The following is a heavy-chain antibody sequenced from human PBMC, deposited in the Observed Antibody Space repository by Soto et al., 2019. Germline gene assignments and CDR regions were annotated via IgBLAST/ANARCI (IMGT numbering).Heavy chain of an antibody. Sequence: SVKVSCKASGFTFTSSAVQWVRQARGQRLEWIGWIVVGSGNTNYAQKFQERVTITRDMSTSTAYMELSSLRSEDTAVYYCAADSGITAYDAFDIWGQGTTVTVSS. CDR1: GFTFTSSA. CDR2: IVVGSGNT. D-gene: IGHD3-16*01. V-gene: IGHV1-58*01. J-gene: IGHJ3*02. CDR3: AADSGITAYDAFDI.